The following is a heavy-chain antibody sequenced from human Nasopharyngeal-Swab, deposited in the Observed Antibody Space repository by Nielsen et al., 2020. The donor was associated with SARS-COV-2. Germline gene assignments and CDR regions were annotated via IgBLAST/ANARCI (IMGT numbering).Heavy chain of an antibody. D-gene: IGHD6-13*01. CDR1: GFTFSNYG. Sequence: GESLKISCAASGFTFSNYGMHWVRQAPGKGLEWVAVIWYDGSNKYYADSVKGRFTISRDNSKNTLYLQMNSLRAEDTAVYYCARGAAAGSDYWGQGPLLTFSS. CDR2: IWYDGSNK. CDR3: ARGAAAGSDY. V-gene: IGHV3-33*01. J-gene: IGHJ4*02.